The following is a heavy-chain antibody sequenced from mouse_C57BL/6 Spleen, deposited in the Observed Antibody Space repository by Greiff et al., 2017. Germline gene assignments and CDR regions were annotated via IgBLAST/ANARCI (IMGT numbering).Heavy chain of an antibody. CDR3: AKIYYYASGGFAY. J-gene: IGHJ3*01. D-gene: IGHD1-1*01. Sequence: QVQLQQPGAELVKPGASVKMSCKASGYTFTSYWITWVKQRPGQGLEWIGDLYPGSGSTNYNEKFKSKATLTVDTSSSTAYMQLSSLTSEDSAVYYCAKIYYYASGGFAYWGQGTLVTVSA. V-gene: IGHV1-55*01. CDR2: LYPGSGST. CDR1: GYTFTSYW.